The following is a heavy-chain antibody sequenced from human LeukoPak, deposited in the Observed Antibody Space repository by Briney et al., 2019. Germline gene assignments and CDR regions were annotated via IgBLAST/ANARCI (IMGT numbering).Heavy chain of an antibody. CDR2: IYYRGTT. CDR1: GGSISSNLHY. J-gene: IGHJ5*02. V-gene: IGHV4-39*01. CDR3: ARSSGDYSFRRFDP. Sequence: TASETLSLTCTVSGGSISSNLHYWGWIRQPPGKGLEWIGSIYYRGTTYYNPSLKSRVTISVDTSKNQFSVKLSSVTAADTAVYYCARSSGDYSFRRFDPWGQGTLVTVSS. D-gene: IGHD1-26*01.